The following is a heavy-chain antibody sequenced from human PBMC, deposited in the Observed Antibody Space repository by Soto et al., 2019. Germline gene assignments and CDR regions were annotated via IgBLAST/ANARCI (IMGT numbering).Heavy chain of an antibody. J-gene: IGHJ4*02. V-gene: IGHV4-39*01. D-gene: IGHD6-19*01. CDR3: ARHVTVAGTFGDDY. CDR2: IYYSGST. CDR1: GGSISSSSYY. Sequence: ASETLSLTCTVSGGSISSSSYYWGWIRQPPGEGLEWIGSIYYSGSTYYNPSLKSRVTISVDTSKNQFSLKLSSVTAADTAVYYCARHVTVAGTFGDDYWGQGTLVTSPQ.